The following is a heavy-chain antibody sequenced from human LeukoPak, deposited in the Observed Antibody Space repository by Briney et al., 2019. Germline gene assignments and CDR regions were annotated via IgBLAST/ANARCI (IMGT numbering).Heavy chain of an antibody. CDR3: ARGRSIAARPGMDV. Sequence: SETLSLTCTVSGGSISSYYWSWIRQPPGKGLEWIGYIYYSGSTNYNPSLKSRVTISVDTSKNQFFLKLSSVTAADTAVYYCARGRSIAARPGMDVWGQGTTVTVSS. J-gene: IGHJ6*02. D-gene: IGHD6-6*01. V-gene: IGHV4-59*01. CDR2: IYYSGST. CDR1: GGSISSYY.